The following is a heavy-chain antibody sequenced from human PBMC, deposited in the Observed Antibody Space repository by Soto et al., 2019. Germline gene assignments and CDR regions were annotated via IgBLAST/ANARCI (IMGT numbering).Heavy chain of an antibody. CDR2: IIPIFGTA. CDR1: GGTFSSYA. V-gene: IGHV1-69*01. J-gene: IGHJ4*02. Sequence: QVQLVQSGAEVKKPGSSVKVSCKASGGTFSSYAISWVRQAPGQGLEWMGGIIPIFGTANYAQKFQGRVTIAADESTRTAYKELSSLRSEDTAVYYCARDGVSGGSGIFYFFDYWGQGTLVTVSS. CDR3: ARDGVSGGSGIFYFFDY. D-gene: IGHD3-10*01.